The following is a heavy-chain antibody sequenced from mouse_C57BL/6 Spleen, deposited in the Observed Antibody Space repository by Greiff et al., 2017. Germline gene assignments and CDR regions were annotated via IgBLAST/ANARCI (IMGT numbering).Heavy chain of an antibody. CDR3: ARRYYDYDPYYFDY. D-gene: IGHD2-4*01. J-gene: IGHJ2*01. Sequence: EVKLMESGGGLVKPGGSLKLSCAASGFTFSDYGMHWVRQAPEKGLEWVAYISSGSSTIYYADTVKGRFTISRDNAKNTLFLQMTSLRSEDTAMYYCARRYYDYDPYYFDYWGQGTTLTVSS. V-gene: IGHV5-17*01. CDR2: ISSGSSTI. CDR1: GFTFSDYG.